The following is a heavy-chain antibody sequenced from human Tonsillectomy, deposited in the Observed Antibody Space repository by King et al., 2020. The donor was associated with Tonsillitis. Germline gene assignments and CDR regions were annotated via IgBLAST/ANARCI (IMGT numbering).Heavy chain of an antibody. CDR1: GFTFGSYV. V-gene: IGHV3-23*04. D-gene: IGHD6-19*01. Sequence: VQLVESGGGLVKPGGSLRLSCAASGFTFGSYVMSWVRQAPGKGLEWVAGISAGGYSTYYTDSVKGRFTISRDNSKNTLHLQMNSLRADDTAVYYCAKDIQQWPGDLDYWGQGTLVTVSS. CDR2: ISAGGYST. CDR3: AKDIQQWPGDLDY. J-gene: IGHJ4*02.